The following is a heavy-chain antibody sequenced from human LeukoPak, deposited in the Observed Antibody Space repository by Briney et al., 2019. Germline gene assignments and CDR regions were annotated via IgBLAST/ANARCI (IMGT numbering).Heavy chain of an antibody. CDR3: ARGGGNDNYFDY. D-gene: IGHD1-1*01. V-gene: IGHV3-48*03. CDR2: ISSSGSNI. J-gene: IGHJ4*02. CDR1: GFTFSSYE. Sequence: GGSLRLSCAASGFTFSSYEMNWVRQAPGKGLEWVSYISSSGSNIYYADSVKGRFTISRDNAKNSLYLQMNSLRAEDTAVYYCARGGGNDNYFDYWGQGTLVTVSS.